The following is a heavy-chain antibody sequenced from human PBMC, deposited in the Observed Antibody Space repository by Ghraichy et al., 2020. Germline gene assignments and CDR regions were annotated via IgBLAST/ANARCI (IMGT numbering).Heavy chain of an antibody. CDR2: ISGSGGST. D-gene: IGHD2-15*01. CDR1: EFTFSSYA. J-gene: IGHJ4*02. CDR3: AKGYCSGGTCYARTYD. V-gene: IGHV3-23*01. Sequence: GGSLRLSCAASEFTFSSYAMNWVRQAPGKGLEWVSGISGSGGSTYYADSVKGRFTISRDNSKNTLYLQMNSLRAEDTAIYYCAKGYCSGGTCYARTYDWGQGTLVTVSS.